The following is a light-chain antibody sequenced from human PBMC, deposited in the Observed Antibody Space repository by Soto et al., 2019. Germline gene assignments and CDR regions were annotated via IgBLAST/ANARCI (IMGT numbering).Light chain of an antibody. CDR2: AAS. J-gene: IGKJ2*01. CDR3: QQSHGIPYT. CDR1: QTISTY. V-gene: IGKV1-39*01. Sequence: DIQMTQSPSSLSASVGDRVTITCRASQTISTYLNWDQQEPGKAPKLLIYAASSLQSRVPSRFSGSSSATDFTTTISSLQPEDFAAYYCQQSHGIPYTFGQGTKLEIK.